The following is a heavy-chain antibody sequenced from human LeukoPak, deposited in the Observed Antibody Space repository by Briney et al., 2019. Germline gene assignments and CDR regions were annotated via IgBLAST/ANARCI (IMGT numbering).Heavy chain of an antibody. Sequence: SETLSLTCAVYGGSISGYYCSWIRQPPGKGLEWIGEIHYSESANYNPSLKSRAIISVDTSKNQFSLKLTSVTAADTAVYYCARETRRSRFDYWGQGTLVTVSS. CDR3: ARETRRSRFDY. J-gene: IGHJ4*02. CDR2: IHYSESA. CDR1: GGSISGYY. V-gene: IGHV4-34*01. D-gene: IGHD2-2*01.